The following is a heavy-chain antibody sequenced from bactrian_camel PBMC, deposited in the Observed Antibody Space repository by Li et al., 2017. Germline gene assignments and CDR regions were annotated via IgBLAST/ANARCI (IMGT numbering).Heavy chain of an antibody. CDR2: IKSGGSST. V-gene: IGHV3S1*01. CDR1: GFTFSSSW. D-gene: IGHD5*01. J-gene: IGHJ4*01. Sequence: HVQLVESGGGLVQPGGSLRLSCIASGFTFSSSWMYWVRQAPGKGLEWVSSIKSGGSSTYYADSVKGRFTISRDNAKNTLYLQMYSGKIEDTAVYYCATPFSTHLGWVPLPWYWGQGTQVTVS. CDR3: ATPFSTHLGWVPLPWY.